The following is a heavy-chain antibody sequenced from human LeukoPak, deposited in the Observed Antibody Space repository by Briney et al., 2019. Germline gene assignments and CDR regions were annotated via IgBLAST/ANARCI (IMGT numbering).Heavy chain of an antibody. CDR1: GGSISSYY. CDR3: ARRGDSSSRYMDV. V-gene: IGHV4-59*01. Sequence: SETLSLTCTVSGGSISSYYWSWIRQPPGKGLEGIGYIYYSGSTNYKPSLKSGVTISVDTSKNQFSLKLSSVTAADTAVYYCARRGDSSSRYMDVWGKGTTVTVSS. J-gene: IGHJ6*03. D-gene: IGHD6-13*01. CDR2: IYYSGST.